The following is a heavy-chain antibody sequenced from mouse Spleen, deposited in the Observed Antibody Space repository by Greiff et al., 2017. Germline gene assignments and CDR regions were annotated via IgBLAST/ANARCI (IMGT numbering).Heavy chain of an antibody. CDR1: GYSITSGYY. CDR2: ISYDGSN. V-gene: IGHV3-6*02. CDR3: ARDQAYPDY. J-gene: IGHJ2*01. Sequence: EVQVVESGPGLVKPSQSLSLTCSVTGYSITSGYYWNWIRQFPGNKLEWMGYISYDGSNNYNPSLKNRISITRDTSKNQFFLKLNSVTTEDTATYYCARDQAYPDYWGQGTTLTVSS. D-gene: IGHD3-2*02.